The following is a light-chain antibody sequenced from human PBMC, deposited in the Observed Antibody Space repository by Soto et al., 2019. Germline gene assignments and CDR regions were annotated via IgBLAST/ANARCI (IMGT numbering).Light chain of an antibody. CDR1: STDFGTYNR. CDR3: SSYTGSSVV. Sequence: QSALTQPPSVSGSLGQSVTISCTGASTDFGTYNRVSWYQQPPGTAPKLMIYEVSNRPSGVPDRFSGSKSGNTASLTISGLQAEDEADYYCSSYTGSSVVFGGGTKLTVL. V-gene: IGLV2-18*02. CDR2: EVS. J-gene: IGLJ2*01.